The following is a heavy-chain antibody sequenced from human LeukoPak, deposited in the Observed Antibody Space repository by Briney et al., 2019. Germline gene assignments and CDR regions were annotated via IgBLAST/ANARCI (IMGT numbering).Heavy chain of an antibody. Sequence: PGGSLRLSCAASGFTFSSYSMNWVRQAPGKGLEWVSSISSSSSYIYYADSVKGRFTISRDNAKNSLYLQMNSLRAEDTAVYYCARDPMGMVALFDYWGQGTLVTVSS. J-gene: IGHJ4*02. CDR3: ARDPMGMVALFDY. CDR2: ISSSSSYI. D-gene: IGHD5-12*01. CDR1: GFTFSSYS. V-gene: IGHV3-21*01.